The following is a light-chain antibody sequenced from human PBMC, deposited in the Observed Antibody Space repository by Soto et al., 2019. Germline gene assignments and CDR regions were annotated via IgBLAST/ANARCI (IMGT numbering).Light chain of an antibody. CDR3: HQYDNWWT. J-gene: IGKJ1*01. Sequence: ELVMTQSPDTLSVSPGEGATLLCRASQSVRNNLAWYQQKPGQAPRLLIYGVSTRATGVPARFSGSGSGTDFTLTISSLQPEDFAVYYCHQYDNWWTFGQGTRVDIK. V-gene: IGKV3-15*01. CDR2: GVS. CDR1: QSVRNN.